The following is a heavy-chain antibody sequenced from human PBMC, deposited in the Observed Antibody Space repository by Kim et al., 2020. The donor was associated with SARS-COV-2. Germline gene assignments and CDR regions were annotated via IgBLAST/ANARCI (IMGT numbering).Heavy chain of an antibody. J-gene: IGHJ4*02. CDR3: GKDRVPGCVVCAD. D-gene: IGHD1-1*01. CDR2: ISGDGLRT. CDR1: GFTFSSFA. Sequence: GGSLRLSCAASGFTFSSFAMSWLRQAPGKGLEWVSAISGDGLRTHYADSVKGRFTISRDNSRNTLYLQMDTLRAEDTAIYYCGKDRVPGCVVCADWGQETLDTVSS. V-gene: IGHV3-23*01.